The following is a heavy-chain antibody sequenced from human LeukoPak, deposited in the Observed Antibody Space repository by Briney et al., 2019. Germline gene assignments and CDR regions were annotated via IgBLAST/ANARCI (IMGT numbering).Heavy chain of an antibody. J-gene: IGHJ3*02. Sequence: GGSLRLSCAASGFTFSSYSMNWVRQAPGKGLEWVSYISSSSSTIYYADSVKGRFTISRDNAKNSVYLQMNSLRAEDTAVYYCAKDRGTMVRGVTTDAFDIWGQGTMVTVSS. D-gene: IGHD3-10*01. CDR2: ISSSSSTI. CDR1: GFTFSSYS. CDR3: AKDRGTMVRGVTTDAFDI. V-gene: IGHV3-48*04.